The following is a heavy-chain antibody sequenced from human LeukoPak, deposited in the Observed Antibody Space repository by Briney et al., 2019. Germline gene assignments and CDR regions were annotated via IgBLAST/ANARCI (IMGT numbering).Heavy chain of an antibody. CDR3: ARRAGYSGYDT. Sequence: GESLKISCKGSGYSFTNYWIDWVRQMPGRGLGWMGIIYPGDSETRYSPSFQGQVTISADKSISTAYLQWSSLKGSDTAMYYCARRAGYSGYDTWGQGTLVTVSS. D-gene: IGHD5-12*01. CDR1: GYSFTNYW. CDR2: IYPGDSET. V-gene: IGHV5-51*01. J-gene: IGHJ5*02.